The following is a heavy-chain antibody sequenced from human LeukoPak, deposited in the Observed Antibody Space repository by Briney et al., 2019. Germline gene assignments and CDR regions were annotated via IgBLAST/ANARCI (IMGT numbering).Heavy chain of an antibody. CDR3: ARAGRSGLIGRYDY. J-gene: IGHJ4*02. CDR2: IYYSGST. CDR1: GGSISSYY. D-gene: IGHD3-16*02. V-gene: IGHV4-59*01. Sequence: KPSETLSLTCTVSGGSISSYYWSWLRQPPGKGLEWIGYIYYSGSTNYNPSLKSRVTISVDTSKNQFSLKLSSVTAADTAVYYCARAGRSGLIGRYDYWGQGTLVTVSS.